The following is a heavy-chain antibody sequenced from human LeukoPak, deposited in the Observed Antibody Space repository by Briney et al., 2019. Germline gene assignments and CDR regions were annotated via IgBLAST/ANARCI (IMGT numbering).Heavy chain of an antibody. CDR3: ARGFLEWLLGPMDV. Sequence: RIYTSGSTNYNPSLKSRVTISVDTSKNQFSLKLSSVTAADTAVYYCARGFLEWLLGPMDVWGKGTTVTVSS. D-gene: IGHD3-3*01. V-gene: IGHV4-61*02. J-gene: IGHJ6*03. CDR2: IYTSGST.